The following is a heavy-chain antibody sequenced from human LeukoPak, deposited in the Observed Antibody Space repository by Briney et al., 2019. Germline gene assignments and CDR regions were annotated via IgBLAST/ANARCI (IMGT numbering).Heavy chain of an antibody. J-gene: IGHJ3*02. V-gene: IGHV1-2*04. CDR2: INPNSGGT. CDR1: GYTFTGYY. CDR3: ARQDTAMEYDAFDI. Sequence: ASVKVSCKASGYTFTGYYMHWVRQAPGQGLEWMGWINPNSGGTNYAQKFQGWVTMTRDTSISTAYMELSRLRSDDTAVYYCARQDTAMEYDAFDIWGQGTMVTVSS. D-gene: IGHD5-18*01.